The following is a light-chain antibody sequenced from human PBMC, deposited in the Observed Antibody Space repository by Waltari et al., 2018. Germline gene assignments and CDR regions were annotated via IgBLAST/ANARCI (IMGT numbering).Light chain of an antibody. Sequence: QAVVTQEPSMTVSPGGTVTLTCDYSTGPVTSGHYPYWFQPKPGQVPRTLIYDTSNKHSSPPARFSGSLIGGKAALTLSGAQPEDEAAYYCLLLFGDTQVFGGGTKLTVL. J-gene: IGLJ3*02. CDR1: TGPVTSGHY. V-gene: IGLV7-46*01. CDR3: LLLFGDTQV. CDR2: DTS.